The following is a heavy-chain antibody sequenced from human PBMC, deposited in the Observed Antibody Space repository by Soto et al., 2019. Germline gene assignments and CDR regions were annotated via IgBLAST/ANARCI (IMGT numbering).Heavy chain of an antibody. V-gene: IGHV1-18*01. Sequence: GASVKVSCKASVYTFTSYGISWVRQAPGQGLEGMEGISAYNGNTNYAQKLQGRVTMTTDTSTSTAYMELRSLRSDDTAVYYCARGSTPASPVADYTNWFDPWGQGTLVTVSS. D-gene: IGHD3-16*01. CDR3: ARGSTPASPVADYTNWFDP. J-gene: IGHJ5*02. CDR1: VYTFTSYG. CDR2: ISAYNGNT.